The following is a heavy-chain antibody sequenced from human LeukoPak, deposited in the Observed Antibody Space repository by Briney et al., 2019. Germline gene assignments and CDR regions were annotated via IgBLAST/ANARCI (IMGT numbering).Heavy chain of an antibody. CDR3: ARDLWFGESRGGY. CDR1: GFSISSGYY. J-gene: IGHJ4*02. Sequence: PSETLSLTCGVSGFSISSGYYWGWIRQPPGKGLEWIGSIYHSGNTFYNPSLKSRVTISVDTSKNQFSLKSKFVTAADTAMYYCARDLWFGESRGGYWGQGTLVTVSS. CDR2: IYHSGNT. D-gene: IGHD3-10*01. V-gene: IGHV4-38-2*02.